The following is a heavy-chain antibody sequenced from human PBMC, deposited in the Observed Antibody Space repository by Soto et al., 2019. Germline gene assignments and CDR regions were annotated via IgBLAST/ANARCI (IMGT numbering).Heavy chain of an antibody. D-gene: IGHD3-9*01. V-gene: IGHV1-46*01. J-gene: IGHJ5*02. Sequence: QVQLVQSGAEVKKPGASVKVSCKASGYTFTSYYMHWVRQAPGQGLEWMGINNPSGGSTSYAQKFQGRVTMTRDTSTSTVYMELSSLRSEDTAVYYCAREVILTGYQTNWFDPWGQGTLVTVSS. CDR2: NNPSGGST. CDR3: AREVILTGYQTNWFDP. CDR1: GYTFTSYY.